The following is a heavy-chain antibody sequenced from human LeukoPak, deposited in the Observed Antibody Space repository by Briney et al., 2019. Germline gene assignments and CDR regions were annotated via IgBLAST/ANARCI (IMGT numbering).Heavy chain of an antibody. D-gene: IGHD3-9*01. J-gene: IGHJ5*02. Sequence: GGSLRLSCAASGFIFSNLAMSWVRQAPGKGLEWVSSISSGGGSTYYADSVKDRFTISRDNSKNTLSLQMDSLRAEDTAIYYCAKGKSLTCFDNWGQGALVTVSS. CDR1: GFIFSNLA. CDR2: ISSGGGST. V-gene: IGHV3-23*01. CDR3: AKGKSLTCFDN.